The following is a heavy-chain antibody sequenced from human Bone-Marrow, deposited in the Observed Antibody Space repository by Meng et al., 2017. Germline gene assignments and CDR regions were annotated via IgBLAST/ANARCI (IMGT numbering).Heavy chain of an antibody. J-gene: IGHJ4*02. Sequence: QVQLVQSGSWLRKPGASVKVSCKASGYTLSRYAINWLRQAPGQGLEWMGWISTNNGNPTYAQGFTGRFVFSLDTSVSTAYLQISTLKADDTAVYYCTRDGYSDCSRTSCFDFWGQGTLVTVSS. CDR2: ISTNNGNP. D-gene: IGHD2-2*01. CDR1: GYTLSRYA. V-gene: IGHV7-4-1*02. CDR3: TRDGYSDCSRTSCFDF.